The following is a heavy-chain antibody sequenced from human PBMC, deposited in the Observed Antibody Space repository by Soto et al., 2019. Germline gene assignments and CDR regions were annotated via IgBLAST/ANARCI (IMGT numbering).Heavy chain of an antibody. CDR3: AREGELERRQHDY. Sequence: QVQLVQSGAEVKKPGSSVKVSCKASGGTFSSYAISWVRQAPAQGLEWMGGIIPIFGTANYAQKVQGRVTITADESTRTAYMELSSLRPEDTAVYYCAREGELERRQHDYWGQGTLVTVSS. CDR1: GGTFSSYA. V-gene: IGHV1-69*01. J-gene: IGHJ4*02. CDR2: IIPIFGTA. D-gene: IGHD1-1*01.